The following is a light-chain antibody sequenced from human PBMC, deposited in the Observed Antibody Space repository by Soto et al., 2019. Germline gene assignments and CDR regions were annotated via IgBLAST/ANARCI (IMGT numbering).Light chain of an antibody. V-gene: IGLV7-46*01. CDR2: DTS. Sequence: QAVVTQEPSLTVSPGGTGTLTCGSSTGAVTSGHYPYWFQQKPGQAPRTLIYDTSNKHSWTPARFSGSLLGGKAALTLSGAQHEDEAEYYCLLSYRGARSVFGRGTQLTVL. CDR1: TGAVTSGHY. CDR3: LLSYRGARSV. J-gene: IGLJ2*01.